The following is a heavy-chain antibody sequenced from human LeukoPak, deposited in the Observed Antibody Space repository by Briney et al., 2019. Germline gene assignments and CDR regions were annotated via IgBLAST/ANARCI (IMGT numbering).Heavy chain of an antibody. CDR1: GFSLSTSGVG. V-gene: IGHV2-5*01. CDR2: IYWNDDK. CDR3: AHRHLGAVATKGGGNWFDP. J-gene: IGHJ5*02. D-gene: IGHD6-19*01. Sequence: SGPTLVNPTQTLTLTCTFSGFSLSTSGVGVGWIRQPPGKALEWLALIYWNDDKRYSPSLKSRLTITKDTSKNQVVLTMTNMDPVDTATYYCAHRHLGAVATKGGGNWFDPWGQGTLVTVSS.